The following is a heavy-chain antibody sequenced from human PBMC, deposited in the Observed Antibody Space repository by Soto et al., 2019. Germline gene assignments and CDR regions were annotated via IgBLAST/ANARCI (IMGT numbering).Heavy chain of an antibody. CDR3: ARAKPISMVRGVTRAYYLDY. CDR1: GFTFSSYD. CDR2: IGTAGDT. D-gene: IGHD3-10*01. Sequence: GGSLRLSCAASGFTFSSYDMHWVRQVTGKGLEWVSAIGTAGDTYYPGSVKGRFTISRENAKNSLYLQMNSLRAGDTAVYYCARAKPISMVRGVTRAYYLDYWGQGT. J-gene: IGHJ4*02. V-gene: IGHV3-13*01.